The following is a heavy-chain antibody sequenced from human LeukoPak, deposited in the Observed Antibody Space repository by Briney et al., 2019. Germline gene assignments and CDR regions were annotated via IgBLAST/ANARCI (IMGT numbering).Heavy chain of an antibody. D-gene: IGHD6-13*01. Sequence: GGSLRLSCAASGFTVSSNYMSWVRQVPGKGLESVSAISSNGGRTYYADLVKGRFTISRDNSKNTLYLQMSSLRAEDTAVYYCARVGVESSSWFLDYWGQGTLVTVSS. J-gene: IGHJ4*02. CDR3: ARVGVESSSWFLDY. CDR1: GFTVSSNY. V-gene: IGHV3-64*02. CDR2: ISSNGGRT.